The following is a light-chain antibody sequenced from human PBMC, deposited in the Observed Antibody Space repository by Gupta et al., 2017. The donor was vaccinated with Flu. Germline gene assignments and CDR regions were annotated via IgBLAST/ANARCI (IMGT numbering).Light chain of an antibody. CDR2: DAS. V-gene: IGKV1-33*01. CDR1: QDISNY. J-gene: IGKJ5*01. Sequence: DIQMTQSPSSLSTSVGDRVTITCQASQDISNYVNWYQQKPGKAPKVLIHDASNLEPGVPSRFSGSGSGTDFTFTISSLQPEDFATYYCQQYDNVPPTFGQGTRLEIK. CDR3: QQYDNVPPT.